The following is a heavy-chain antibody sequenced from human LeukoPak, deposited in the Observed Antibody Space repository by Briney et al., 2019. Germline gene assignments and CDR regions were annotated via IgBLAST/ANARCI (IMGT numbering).Heavy chain of an antibody. D-gene: IGHD2-15*01. Sequence: SVKRSLKAAKQTLSTSASRWVRQAPGHGPEWMRRIIPVFGTANYAQKFQGRVTITTDESTSTAYMELSSLRSEDTAMYYCARVLGYCSGGSCNYYFDYWGQGTLVTVSS. V-gene: IGHV1-69*05. CDR1: KQTLSTSA. CDR2: IIPVFGTA. J-gene: IGHJ4*02. CDR3: ARVLGYCSGGSCNYYFDY.